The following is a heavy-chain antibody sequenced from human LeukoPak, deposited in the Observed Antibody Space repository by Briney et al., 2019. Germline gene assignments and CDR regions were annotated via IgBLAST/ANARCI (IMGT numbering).Heavy chain of an antibody. Sequence: SQTLSLTCTVSGGSISSGDCYWSWTRQPPGKGLERIAYMYYSGSTYYNPSFKSRVTMSADTSKNQLSLKLSSVTAADTAVYYCARPYYYDSRIDPWGQGILVTVSS. D-gene: IGHD3-22*01. V-gene: IGHV4-30-4*01. CDR2: MYYSGST. CDR3: ARPYYYDSRIDP. CDR1: GGSISSGDCY. J-gene: IGHJ5*02.